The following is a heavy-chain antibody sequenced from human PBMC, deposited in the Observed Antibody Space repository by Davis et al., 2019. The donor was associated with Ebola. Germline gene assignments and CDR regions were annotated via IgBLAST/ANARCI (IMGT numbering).Heavy chain of an antibody. CDR2: ISYDGSNK. Sequence: GESLKISCAASGFTFSSYGMHWVRQAPGKGLEWVAVISYDGSNKYYADSVKGRFTISRDNSKNTLYLQMNSLRAEDTAVYYCAKDHYGGNSYWGQGTLVTVSS. J-gene: IGHJ4*02. CDR3: AKDHYGGNSY. V-gene: IGHV3-30*18. D-gene: IGHD4-23*01. CDR1: GFTFSSYG.